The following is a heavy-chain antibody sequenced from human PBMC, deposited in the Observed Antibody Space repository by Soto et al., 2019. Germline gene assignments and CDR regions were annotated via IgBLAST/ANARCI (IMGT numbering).Heavy chain of an antibody. Sequence: GGSLRLSCAASGFTFSSYGMHWVRQAPGKGLEWVAVIWYDGSNKYYADSVKGRFTISRDNSKNTLYLQMNSLRAEDTAVYYCAREATYYYDSSGYYYFDYWGQGTLVTVSS. V-gene: IGHV3-33*01. CDR2: IWYDGSNK. CDR3: AREATYYYDSSGYYYFDY. D-gene: IGHD3-22*01. J-gene: IGHJ4*02. CDR1: GFTFSSYG.